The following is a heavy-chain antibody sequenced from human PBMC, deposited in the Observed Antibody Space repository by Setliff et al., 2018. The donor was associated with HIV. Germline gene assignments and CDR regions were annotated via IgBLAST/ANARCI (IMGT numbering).Heavy chain of an antibody. D-gene: IGHD6-19*01. Sequence: ASVKVSCKASGYTFTSYYMHWVRQAPGQGLEWMGIISPSGGSTSYAQKFQGRVTMTRDTSTSTVYMELSSLRSEQTAVYDCARGYSSGWRAFDIWGQGTMVTVSS. J-gene: IGHJ3*02. CDR3: ARGYSSGWRAFDI. V-gene: IGHV1-46*01. CDR1: GYTFTSYY. CDR2: ISPSGGST.